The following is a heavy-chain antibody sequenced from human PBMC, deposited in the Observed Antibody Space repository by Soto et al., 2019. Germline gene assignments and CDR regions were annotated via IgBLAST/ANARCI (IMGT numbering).Heavy chain of an antibody. J-gene: IGHJ4*02. V-gene: IGHV3-30*18. D-gene: IGHD6-19*01. CDR3: AKGGRQWLVTSDFNY. Sequence: VQLVESGGGVVQPGRSLRLSCAASGFTFSDYAMHWVRQAPGKGLEWVAVVSHDGRNTHYADSVKGRFTISRDSSQNTGSLEMTSLRAEDTAVYYWAKGGRQWLVTSDFNYWGQGALVTVSS. CDR2: VSHDGRNT. CDR1: GFTFSDYA.